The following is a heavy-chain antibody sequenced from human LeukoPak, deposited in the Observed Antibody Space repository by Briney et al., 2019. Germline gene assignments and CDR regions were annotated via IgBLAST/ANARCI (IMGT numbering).Heavy chain of an antibody. CDR3: ARGRGGTSFNSYYYYMDV. CDR2: IHSDGSS. D-gene: IGHD2-2*01. Sequence: PGGSLRLSCAASRFTGSNNYMSWVRQAPGKGLEWVSIIHSDGSSFYPDSVKGRFTISRDNSKNTLYLQMNSLRAEDTAVYYCARGRGGTSFNSYYYYMDVWGQGTTVTVSS. J-gene: IGHJ6*03. V-gene: IGHV3-66*01. CDR1: RFTGSNNY.